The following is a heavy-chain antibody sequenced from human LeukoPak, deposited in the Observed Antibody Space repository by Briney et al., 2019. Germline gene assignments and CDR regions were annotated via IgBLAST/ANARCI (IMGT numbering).Heavy chain of an antibody. J-gene: IGHJ4*02. V-gene: IGHV4-39*02. D-gene: IGHD3-22*01. CDR3: ARETYPMHYYDSSGSAPFDY. CDR1: GGSISSSSYY. Sequence: PSETLSLTCTVSGGSISSSSYYWGWIRQPPGKGLEWIGSIYYSGSTYYNPSLKSRVTIAVDTSKNHFSLKLSSVTAADTAVYYCARETYPMHYYDSSGSAPFDYWGQGTLVTVSS. CDR2: IYYSGST.